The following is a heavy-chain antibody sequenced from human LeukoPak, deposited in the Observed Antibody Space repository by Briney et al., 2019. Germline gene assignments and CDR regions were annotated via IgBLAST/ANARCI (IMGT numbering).Heavy chain of an antibody. CDR3: ARGAGKVGATGSFDY. D-gene: IGHD1-26*01. Sequence: SETLSLTCTVSGGSISSSSYYWGWIRQPPGKGLEWIGNIYYSGSTYYNSSLKSRVTISVDTSKNQFSLKLSSVTAADTAVYYCARGAGKVGATGSFDYWGQGTLVTVSS. CDR1: GGSISSSSYY. CDR2: IYYSGST. V-gene: IGHV4-39*07. J-gene: IGHJ4*02.